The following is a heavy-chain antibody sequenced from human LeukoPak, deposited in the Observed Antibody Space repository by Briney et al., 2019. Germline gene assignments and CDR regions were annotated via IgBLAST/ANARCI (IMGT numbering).Heavy chain of an antibody. CDR1: GGSFSSYY. Sequence: PSETLSLTCTVSGGSFSSYYWSWIRQPPGKGLEWIGYLYYSGGTNYNPSLKSRVTISVDRSKTHFSLNLSSVTAADTAVYYCARRGSYTSGWPFDYWGQGTLVTVSS. V-gene: IGHV4-59*12. CDR3: ARRGSYTSGWPFDY. J-gene: IGHJ4*02. D-gene: IGHD6-19*01. CDR2: LYYSGGT.